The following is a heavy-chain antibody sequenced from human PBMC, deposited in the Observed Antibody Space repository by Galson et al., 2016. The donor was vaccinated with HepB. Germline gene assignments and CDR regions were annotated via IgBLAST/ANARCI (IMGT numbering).Heavy chain of an antibody. D-gene: IGHD5-18*01. Sequence: SLRLSCAASGFTFSSCGMHWARQAPGKGLEWVAVITYDFRNHYADSVKGRLTISRDNSMNTLSLQMNSLTAEDKAVYYCVRESYGYGPVDYWGQGTLVTGSS. V-gene: IGHV3-30*03. CDR1: GFTFSSCG. J-gene: IGHJ4*02. CDR2: ITYDFRN. CDR3: VRESYGYGPVDY.